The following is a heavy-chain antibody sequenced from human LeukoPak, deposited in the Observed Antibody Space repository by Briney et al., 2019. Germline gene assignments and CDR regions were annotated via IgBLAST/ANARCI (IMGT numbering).Heavy chain of an antibody. Sequence: PGGSLRLSCAASGFTFSSYEMNWVRQAPGKGLEWVSYISSSGSTIYYADSVKGRFTISRDNAKNSLYLQMNSLRAEDTAVYYCARDRTIFGVVIPIDIWGQGTMVTVSS. D-gene: IGHD3-3*01. CDR1: GFTFSSYE. CDR2: ISSSGSTI. CDR3: ARDRTIFGVVIPIDI. J-gene: IGHJ3*02. V-gene: IGHV3-48*03.